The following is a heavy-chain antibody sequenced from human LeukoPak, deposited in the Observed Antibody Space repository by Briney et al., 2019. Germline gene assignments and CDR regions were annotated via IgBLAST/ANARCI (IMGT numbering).Heavy chain of an antibody. CDR3: ARVGGITMVRGVFDY. V-gene: IGHV4-59*01. Sequence: SETLSLTCTVSGGSISSYYWSWIRQPPGKGLEWIGYIYYSGSTNYNPSLKSRVTISVDTSKNQFSLKLSSVTAADTAVYYCARVGGITMVRGVFDYWGQGTLVTVSS. CDR2: IYYSGST. J-gene: IGHJ4*02. D-gene: IGHD3-10*01. CDR1: GGSISSYY.